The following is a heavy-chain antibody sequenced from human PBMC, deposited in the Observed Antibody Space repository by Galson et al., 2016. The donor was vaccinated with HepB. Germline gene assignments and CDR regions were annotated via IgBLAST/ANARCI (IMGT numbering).Heavy chain of an antibody. J-gene: IGHJ4*02. CDR1: GFSLSTSGMC. Sequence: PALVKPTQTLTLTCTFSGFSLSTSGMCVSWIRQPPGKALEWFALIDWDDDKCYSASLKTRLTISKDTSKNQVVLTMTNIDPVDTATYYCARQSTSWHHFDYWGQGTLVTVSS. V-gene: IGHV2-70*13. CDR3: ARQSTSWHHFDY. D-gene: IGHD6-13*01. CDR2: IDWDDDK.